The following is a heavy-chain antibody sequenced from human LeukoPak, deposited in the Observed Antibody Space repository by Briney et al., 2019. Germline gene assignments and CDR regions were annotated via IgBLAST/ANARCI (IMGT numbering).Heavy chain of an antibody. V-gene: IGHV4-34*01. CDR2: INHSGST. J-gene: IGHJ3*02. CDR3: ARSVLLDSSGPQDAFDI. D-gene: IGHD3-22*01. CDR1: GGSFSGYY. Sequence: ASETLSLTCAVYGGSFSGYYWSWIRQPPGKGLEWIGEINHSGSTNYNPSLKSRVTISVDTSKNQFSLKLSSVTAADTAVYYCARSVLLDSSGPQDAFDIWGQGTMVTVSS.